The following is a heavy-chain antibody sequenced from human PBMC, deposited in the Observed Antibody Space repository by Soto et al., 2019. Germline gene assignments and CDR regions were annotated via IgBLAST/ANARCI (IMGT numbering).Heavy chain of an antibody. CDR3: ARQLRYSSGWSEFDY. Sequence: QLQLQESGPGLVKPSETLSLTCTVSGGSISSSSYYWGWIRQPPGKGLEWIGSIYYSGSTYYNPSLKSRVTVSVNTSKNQFSLKLSSVTAADTAVYYCARQLRYSSGWSEFDYWGQGTPVTVSS. CDR1: GGSISSSSYY. J-gene: IGHJ4*02. D-gene: IGHD6-19*01. V-gene: IGHV4-39*01. CDR2: IYYSGST.